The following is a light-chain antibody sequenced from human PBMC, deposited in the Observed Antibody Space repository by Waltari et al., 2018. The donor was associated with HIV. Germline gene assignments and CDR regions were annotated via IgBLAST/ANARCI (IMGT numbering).Light chain of an antibody. J-gene: IGKJ1*01. CDR3: QQYNDWLSWT. CDR1: QSISSN. V-gene: IGKV3-15*01. Sequence: EIVMTQSPATLSVSPGQRATVSCWASQSISSNLAWYQQRPGQAPRLLVYDASTRVAVIPARFSASWFATEFTLTISSLQSEDFAVYYCQQYNDWLSWTFGQGTKVEMK. CDR2: DAS.